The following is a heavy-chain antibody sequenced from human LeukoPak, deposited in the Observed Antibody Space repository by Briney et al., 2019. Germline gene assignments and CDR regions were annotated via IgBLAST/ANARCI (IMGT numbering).Heavy chain of an antibody. J-gene: IGHJ4*02. V-gene: IGHV4-34*01. Sequence: KPTETLSLTCAVYGGSFSGYYWSWIRQPPGKGLEWIGEINHSGSTNYNPSLKSRVTISVGTSMNQFSLKLSSVTAADTAVYYCARDKGGYFDYWGQGTLVTVSS. CDR1: GGSFSGYY. CDR2: INHSGST. CDR3: ARDKGGYFDY.